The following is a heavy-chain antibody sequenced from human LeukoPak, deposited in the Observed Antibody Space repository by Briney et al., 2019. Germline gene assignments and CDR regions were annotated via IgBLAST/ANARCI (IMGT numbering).Heavy chain of an antibody. J-gene: IGHJ4*02. CDR2: ISWNSGSI. CDR1: GFTFDDYA. CDR3: AKDFTATTVTTGVDY. Sequence: GGSLRLSCAASGFTFDDYAMHWVRQAPGKGLEWVSGISWNSGSIGYADSVKGRFTISRDNAKNSLYLQMNSLRAEDTALYYCAKDFTATTVTTGVDYWGQGTLVTVSS. D-gene: IGHD4-11*01. V-gene: IGHV3-9*01.